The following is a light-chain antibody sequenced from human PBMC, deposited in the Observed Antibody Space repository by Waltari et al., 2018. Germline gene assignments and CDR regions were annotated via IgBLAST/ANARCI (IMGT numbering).Light chain of an antibody. CDR1: QSVSSY. V-gene: IGKV3-11*01. J-gene: IGKJ4*01. Sequence: EIVLTQSPGTLSLSPGERANLSCTASQSVSSYLGWYQQRPGQAPSLLIFDVSKRATGTPARFRGSGSGTDFTLTITSLEPEDFAVYYCQQRSSWPLTFGGGTKVEIK. CDR2: DVS. CDR3: QQRSSWPLT.